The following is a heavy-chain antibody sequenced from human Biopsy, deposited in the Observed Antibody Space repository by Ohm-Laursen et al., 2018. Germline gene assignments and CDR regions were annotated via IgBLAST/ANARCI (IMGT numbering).Heavy chain of an antibody. J-gene: IGHJ4*02. CDR3: ARGMRSSGWPYFDS. D-gene: IGHD6-19*01. CDR2: IYDRGST. V-gene: IGHV4-61*01. Sequence: TLSLTCPASGDSVSSGSFYWTWIRQPPGQGLEYIGYIYDRGSTANYNPSLESRVTMSVDMPKNQFSLKLSSVTAADTAIYYCARGMRSSGWPYFDSWGQGTLVTVSS. CDR1: GDSVSSGSFY.